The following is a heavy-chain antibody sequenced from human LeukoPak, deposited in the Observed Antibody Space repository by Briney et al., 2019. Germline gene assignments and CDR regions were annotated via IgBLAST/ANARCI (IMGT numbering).Heavy chain of an antibody. V-gene: IGHV3-7*03. CDR1: RFTFSNSW. Sequence: GGSLRLSCAASRFTFSNSWMSWVRQTPGRGLEWVANIKQDGSQKYYVDSVRGRFTISRDNARNSLSLQMNSLRAEDTAVYYCARDRGFGDGYNFDYWGQGTLVTVSS. J-gene: IGHJ4*02. CDR2: IKQDGSQK. CDR3: ARDRGFGDGYNFDY. D-gene: IGHD5-18*01.